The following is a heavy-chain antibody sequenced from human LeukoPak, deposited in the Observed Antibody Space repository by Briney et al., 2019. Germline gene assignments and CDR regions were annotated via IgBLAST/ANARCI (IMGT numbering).Heavy chain of an antibody. Sequence: GGSLRLSCAASGFTFSSYSMNWVRQAPGKGLEWVSAISGSGGSTYYADSVKGRFTISRDNSKNTLYLQMNSLRAEDTAVYYCAKCKTGSYYHSDYFDYWGQGTLVTVSS. CDR1: GFTFSSYS. V-gene: IGHV3-23*01. CDR3: AKCKTGSYYHSDYFDY. CDR2: ISGSGGST. J-gene: IGHJ4*02. D-gene: IGHD1-26*01.